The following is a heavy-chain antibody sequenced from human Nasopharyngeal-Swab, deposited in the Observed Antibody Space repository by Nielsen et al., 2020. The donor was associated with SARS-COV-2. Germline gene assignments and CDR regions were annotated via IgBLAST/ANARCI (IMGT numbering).Heavy chain of an antibody. J-gene: IGHJ4*02. CDR2: ITSGGRTQ. CDR1: GFTFGDYA. CDR3: AKESSTYYYDN. V-gene: IGHV3-30-3*02. Sequence: GESLKISCTASGFTFGDYAMSWVRQAPGKGLEWVGIITSGGRTQVYADSVEGRFTISRDDPENTLYLQMNSLRPEDTAVYYCAKESSTYYYDNWGQGTLVTVSS. D-gene: IGHD2-2*01.